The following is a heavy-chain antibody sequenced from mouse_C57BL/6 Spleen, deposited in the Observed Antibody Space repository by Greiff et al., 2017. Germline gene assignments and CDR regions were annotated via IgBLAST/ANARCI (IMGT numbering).Heavy chain of an antibody. D-gene: IGHD3-2*02. Sequence: QVQLQQPGAELVMPGASVKLSCKASGYTFTSYWMHWVKQRPGQGLEWIGEIDPSDSYTNYNQKFKGKATLTVDTSSSTAYMQLSSLTSEDSAVYYCARQLRLPWFAYWGQGTLVTVSA. CDR1: GYTFTSYW. CDR3: ARQLRLPWFAY. CDR2: IDPSDSYT. V-gene: IGHV1-69*01. J-gene: IGHJ3*01.